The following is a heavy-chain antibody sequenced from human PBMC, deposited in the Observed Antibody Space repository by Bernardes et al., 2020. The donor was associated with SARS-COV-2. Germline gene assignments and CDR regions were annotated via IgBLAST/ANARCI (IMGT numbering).Heavy chain of an antibody. Sequence: SETLSLTCAVRGGSFSGYYWSWIRQPPGKGLEWIGEIYHSGSTNYNPSLKSRVTISVDTSKNQFSLKLNSVTAADTAVYYCARVPRLEGFAKVAYYYYYGMDVWAQGTTVTVSS. CDR1: GGSFSGYY. J-gene: IGHJ6*02. CDR2: IYHSGST. CDR3: ARVPRLEGFAKVAYYYYYGMDV. V-gene: IGHV4-34*01. D-gene: IGHD3-10*01.